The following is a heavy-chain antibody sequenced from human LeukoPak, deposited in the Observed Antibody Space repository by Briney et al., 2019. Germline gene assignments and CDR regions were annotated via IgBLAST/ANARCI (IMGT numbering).Heavy chain of an antibody. Sequence: GGSLRLSCAASGFTFSSYSMNWVRQAPGKGLEWVSAISGSGGSTYYADSVKGRFTISRDNSKNTLYLQMNSLRAEDTAVYYCAKDLRLYYYDSSGYGYFDYWGQGTLVTVSS. CDR2: ISGSGGST. CDR3: AKDLRLYYYDSSGYGYFDY. CDR1: GFTFSSYS. D-gene: IGHD3-22*01. V-gene: IGHV3-23*01. J-gene: IGHJ4*02.